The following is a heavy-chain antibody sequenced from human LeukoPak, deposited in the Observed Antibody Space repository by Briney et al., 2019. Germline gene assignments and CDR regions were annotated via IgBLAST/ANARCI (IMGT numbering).Heavy chain of an antibody. CDR3: AKDSIGTTGTGHFDY. J-gene: IGHJ4*02. D-gene: IGHD6-13*01. Sequence: GGSLRLSCAASGFTFSSYGMHWVRQAPGKGLEWVAVIWYDGSNKYYADSVKGRFTISRDDSKNTLYLQMNSLRAEDTAVYYCAKDSIGTTGTGHFDYWGQGTLVTVSS. V-gene: IGHV3-30*02. CDR1: GFTFSSYG. CDR2: IWYDGSNK.